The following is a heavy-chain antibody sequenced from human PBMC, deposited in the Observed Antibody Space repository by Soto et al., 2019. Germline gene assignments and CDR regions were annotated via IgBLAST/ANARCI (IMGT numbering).Heavy chain of an antibody. CDR1: GFTFSSYG. J-gene: IGHJ3*02. Sequence: QAXESLPLSCAASGFTFSSYGMHWVRQAPGKGLEWGAVISYDGSNKYYADSVKGRFTISRDNSKNTLYLQMNSLRAEDTAVYYCAKDYSSQGPGAFDIWGQGTMVPVSS. CDR3: AKDYSSQGPGAFDI. D-gene: IGHD6-13*01. V-gene: IGHV3-30*18. CDR2: ISYDGSNK.